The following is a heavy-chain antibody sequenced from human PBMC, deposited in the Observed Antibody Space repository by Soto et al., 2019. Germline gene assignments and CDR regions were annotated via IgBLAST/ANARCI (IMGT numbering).Heavy chain of an antibody. CDR2: INRDGSTT. CDR1: GFSFSRYW. J-gene: IGHJ4*02. Sequence: EVQLVESGGGLVQRGGSLRLSCASSGFSFSRYWMHWVRQAPGKGLVWVSRINRDGSTTAYADSVKGRIIISRDNAKNTVYLQMNRLRAEDTAVYYCTRDYDFWSSYPSIYFDYWGQGNLVTVSS. D-gene: IGHD3-3*01. CDR3: TRDYDFWSSYPSIYFDY. V-gene: IGHV3-74*01.